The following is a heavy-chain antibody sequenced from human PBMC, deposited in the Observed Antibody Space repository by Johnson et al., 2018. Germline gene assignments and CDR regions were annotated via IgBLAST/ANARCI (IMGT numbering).Heavy chain of an antibody. CDR3: ARHWRY. Sequence: QVQLQESGPGLVKPSEPLSLTCTVSGGSISSNYWVWLRQPPGKGLEWIGSVYYPGTTYYNPSLKSRVTISVDTSKNQFSLRLSSVTAADTAVYYCARHWRYWGQGTLVTVSS. CDR2: VYYPGTT. J-gene: IGHJ1*01. V-gene: IGHV4-39*01. CDR1: GGSISSNY. D-gene: IGHD3-3*01.